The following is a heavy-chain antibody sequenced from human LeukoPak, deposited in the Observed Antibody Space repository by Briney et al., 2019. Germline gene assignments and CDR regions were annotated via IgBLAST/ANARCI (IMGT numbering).Heavy chain of an antibody. CDR1: GGSISSYY. CDR2: IYTSGST. CDR3: ARDRGISYYYYMDV. V-gene: IGHV4-4*07. Sequence: PSETLSLTCTVSGGSISSYYWSWIRQPAGKGLEWIGRIYTSGSTNYNPSLKSRVTISVDTSKNQFSLKLSSVTAADTAVYYCARDRGISYYYYMDVWGKGTTVTVSS. D-gene: IGHD3-10*01. J-gene: IGHJ6*03.